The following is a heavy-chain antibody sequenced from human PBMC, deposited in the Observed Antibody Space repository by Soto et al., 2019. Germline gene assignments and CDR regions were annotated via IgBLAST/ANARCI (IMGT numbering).Heavy chain of an antibody. D-gene: IGHD6-13*01. CDR2: IYYSGST. CDR1: GGSISSGGYY. J-gene: IGHJ4*02. Sequence: PSATLSLTCTVSGGSISSGGYYWSWIRQHPGKGLEWIGYIYYSGSTYYNPSLKSRVTISVDTSKNQFSLKLSSVTAADTAVYYCARERGIAAAGPYYFDYWGQGTLVTVSS. V-gene: IGHV4-31*03. CDR3: ARERGIAAAGPYYFDY.